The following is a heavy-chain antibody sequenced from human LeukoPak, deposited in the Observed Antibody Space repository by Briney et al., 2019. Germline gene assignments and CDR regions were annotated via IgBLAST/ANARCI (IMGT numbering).Heavy chain of an antibody. CDR2: ISWNSGSI. V-gene: IGHV3-9*01. J-gene: IGHJ4*02. D-gene: IGHD6-13*01. CDR3: VKDRIAAAGRGTRFDY. CDR1: GFTFDDYA. Sequence: GRSLRLSCAASGFTFDDYAMHWVRQAPGKGLEWVSGISWNSGSIGYADSVKGRFTISRDNAKNSLYLQMNSLRAEDTALYYCVKDRIAAAGRGTRFDYWGQGTLVTVSS.